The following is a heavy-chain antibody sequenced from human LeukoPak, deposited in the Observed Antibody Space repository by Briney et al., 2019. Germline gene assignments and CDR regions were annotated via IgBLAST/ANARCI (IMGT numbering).Heavy chain of an antibody. Sequence: ASVKVSCKASGYTLTSYYMHWVRQAPGQGLEWMGIINPSGGSTSYAQKFQGRVTMTRDTSTSTVYMELSSLRSEDTAVYYCARGLYYYDSSGYYDPTFDYWGQGTLVTVSS. D-gene: IGHD3-22*01. J-gene: IGHJ4*02. V-gene: IGHV1-46*01. CDR2: INPSGGST. CDR3: ARGLYYYDSSGYYDPTFDY. CDR1: GYTLTSYY.